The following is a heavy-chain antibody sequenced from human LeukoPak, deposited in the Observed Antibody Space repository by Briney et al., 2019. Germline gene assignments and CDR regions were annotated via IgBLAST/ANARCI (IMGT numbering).Heavy chain of an antibody. CDR2: IYYSGST. D-gene: IGHD1-26*01. CDR1: GGSISSSSYY. CDR3: ARDSPFEWEVFGDSFDI. J-gene: IGHJ3*02. V-gene: IGHV4-39*07. Sequence: PSETLSLTCTVSGGSISSSSYYWGWIRQPPGKGLEWIGSIYYSGSTYYNPSLKSRVTISVDTSKNQFSLKLSSVTAADTAVYYCARDSPFEWEVFGDSFDIWGQGTVVTVSS.